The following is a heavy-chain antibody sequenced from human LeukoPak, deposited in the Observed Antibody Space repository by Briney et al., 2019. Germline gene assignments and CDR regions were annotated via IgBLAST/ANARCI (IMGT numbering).Heavy chain of an antibody. J-gene: IGHJ4*02. Sequence: PSETLSLTCTVPGGSISSSNSYWGWVRQPPGRGLEWIGSMSNSGSTYYTPSLNSRVTISVDKSKHQFSLTVRSVTAADTAVYYCTKGLTIAAGANWGQGTLVTVSS. D-gene: IGHD6-13*01. CDR3: TKGLTIAAGAN. CDR1: GGSISSSNSY. CDR2: MSNSGST. V-gene: IGHV4-39*07.